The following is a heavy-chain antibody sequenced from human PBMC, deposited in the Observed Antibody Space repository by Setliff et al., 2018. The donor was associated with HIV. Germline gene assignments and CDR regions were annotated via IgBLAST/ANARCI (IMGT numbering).Heavy chain of an antibody. J-gene: IGHJ5*02. CDR2: LWSDGKNR. CDR1: GLNLTRCD. Sequence: PGGSLRLSCAASGLNLTRCDMHWVRQGPGRGPEWLAVLWSDGKNRKYAASVKGRFTISRDISKNTLYLQLDSLTADDTAVYYCAALSLRTNSVYGIISTRFDPWGQGTLVTVSS. D-gene: IGHD2-8*01. CDR3: AALSLRTNSVYGIISTRFDP. V-gene: IGHV3-33*04.